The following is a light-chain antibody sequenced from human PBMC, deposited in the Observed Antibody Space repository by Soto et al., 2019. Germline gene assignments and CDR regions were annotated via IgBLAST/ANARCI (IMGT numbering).Light chain of an antibody. CDR1: QSIRNN. CDR3: QQYQFWPRT. CDR2: DAS. J-gene: IGKJ1*01. Sequence: EILMTQSPATLSVSPGERATLSCRASQSIRNNLAWIQQKPGQAPRLLIYDASTRATDVPARFSGSGSGTEITLTISSLQSEDFAVYYRQQYQFWPRTFGQGTKVEIK. V-gene: IGKV3-15*01.